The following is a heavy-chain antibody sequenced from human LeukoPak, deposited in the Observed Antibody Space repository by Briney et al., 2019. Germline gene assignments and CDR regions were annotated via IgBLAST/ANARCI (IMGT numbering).Heavy chain of an antibody. J-gene: IGHJ4*02. Sequence: ASVKVSCKASGYTFTSYAMNWARQAPGQGLEWMGWINTNTGNPTYAQGSTGRFVFSLDTSVSTAYLQISSLKAEDTAVYYCAREAKSTHYYDSSGYYPVFDYWGQGTLVTVSS. D-gene: IGHD3-22*01. CDR1: GYTFTSYA. V-gene: IGHV7-4-1*02. CDR3: AREAKSTHYYDSSGYYPVFDY. CDR2: INTNTGNP.